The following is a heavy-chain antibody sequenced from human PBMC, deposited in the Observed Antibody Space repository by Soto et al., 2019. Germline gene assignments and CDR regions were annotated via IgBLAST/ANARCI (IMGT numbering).Heavy chain of an antibody. CDR3: ARGGISHWAYFYYMDV. V-gene: IGHV4-34*01. CDR2: INHLGSI. D-gene: IGHD2-21*01. CDR1: GGSLSDYF. Sequence: PSETLSLTCVVSGGSLSDYFWSWIRQPPGMALEWIGEINHLGSINYNPSLKSRVTMSEDTSKNQFSLTLNSVTAADTATYYCARGGISHWAYFYYMDVWDRGTTVTVSS. J-gene: IGHJ6*03.